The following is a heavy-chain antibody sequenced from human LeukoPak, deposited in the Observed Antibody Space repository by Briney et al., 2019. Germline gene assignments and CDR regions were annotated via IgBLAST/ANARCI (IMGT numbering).Heavy chain of an antibody. CDR1: GCTFTSYD. CDR2: MNPNSGNT. D-gene: IGHD6-19*01. Sequence: PGASVKVPCKASGCTFTSYDINWVRQATGQGLEWMGWMNPNSGNTGYAQKFQGRVTMTRNTSISTAYMELSSLRSEDTTVYYCARNRAVAGVRGPLGYWGQGTLVTVSS. J-gene: IGHJ4*02. CDR3: ARNRAVAGVRGPLGY. V-gene: IGHV1-8*01.